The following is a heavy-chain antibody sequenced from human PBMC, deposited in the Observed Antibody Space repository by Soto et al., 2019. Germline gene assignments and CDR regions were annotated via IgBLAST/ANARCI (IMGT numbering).Heavy chain of an antibody. Sequence: ASVKVSCKASGYTFTSYGISWVRQAPGQGLEWMGLISAYNGNTNYAQKLQGRVTMTTDTSTSTAYMELRSLRSDDTAVYYCARDLAQTARTGCHXWGQGTPVPVSX. CDR2: ISAYNGNT. CDR1: GYTFTSYG. V-gene: IGHV1-18*01. CDR3: ARDLAQTARTGCHX. J-gene: IGHJ5*02. D-gene: IGHD1-1*01.